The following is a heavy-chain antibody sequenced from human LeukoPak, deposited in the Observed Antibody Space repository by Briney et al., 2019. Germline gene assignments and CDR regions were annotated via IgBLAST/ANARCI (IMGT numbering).Heavy chain of an antibody. J-gene: IGHJ6*03. D-gene: IGHD6-6*01. V-gene: IGHV3-21*01. CDR1: GFTFSSYS. CDR3: VRDFRSRDSSSSVISYYYMDV. CDR2: ISSSSSYI. Sequence: GGSLRLSCAASGFTFSSYSMNWVRQAPGKGLEWVSSISSSSSYIYYADSVKGRFTISRDNAKNSLYLQMNSLRAEDTAVYYCVRDFRSRDSSSSVISYYYMDVWGKGTTVTVSS.